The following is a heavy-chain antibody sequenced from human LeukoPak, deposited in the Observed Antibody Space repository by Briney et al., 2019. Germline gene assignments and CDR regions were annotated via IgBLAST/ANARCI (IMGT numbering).Heavy chain of an antibody. Sequence: GGSLRLSCAASGLSFNSYGMHWVRQAPGKGLEWVAVISFDGSNTFYADSVRGRFTISRDNSKNTVFLQMNSLRPEDTAVYYCAKESSMIVVVVKDRYFDLWGRGTLVTVSS. D-gene: IGHD3-22*01. CDR2: ISFDGSNT. CDR3: AKESSMIVVVVKDRYFDL. V-gene: IGHV3-30*18. CDR1: GLSFNSYG. J-gene: IGHJ2*01.